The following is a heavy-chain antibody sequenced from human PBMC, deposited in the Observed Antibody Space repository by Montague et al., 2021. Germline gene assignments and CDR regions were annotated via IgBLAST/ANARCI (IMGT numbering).Heavy chain of an antibody. CDR2: VYKRGDT. J-gene: IGHJ3*02. D-gene: IGHD3-10*01. Sequence: SETLSLTCSVSGDSISRYEYYWTWIRQPAGRGLEWIGRVYKRGDTNTNPSLRSRLTLSVDTSKNHFSLTLTSVTAADTAVYFCVRDSPVVEPWVGEHKGAFDIWGQGTMVTVSS. CDR1: GDSISRYEYY. V-gene: IGHV4-4*07. CDR3: VRDSPVVEPWVGEHKGAFDI.